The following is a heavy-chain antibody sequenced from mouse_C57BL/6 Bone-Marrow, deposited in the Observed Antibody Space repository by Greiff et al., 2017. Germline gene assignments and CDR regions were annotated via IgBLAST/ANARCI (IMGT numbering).Heavy chain of an antibody. J-gene: IGHJ4*01. CDR1: GYTFTSYG. CDR2: IYPRSGNT. V-gene: IGHV1-81*01. CDR3: ASLGAMYYDYLYYYAMDY. D-gene: IGHD2-4*01. Sequence: QVQLKQSGAELARPGASVKLSCKASGYTFTSYGISWVKQRTGQGLEWIGEIYPRSGNTYYNEKFKGKATLTADKSSSTAYMELRSLTSEDSAVYFCASLGAMYYDYLYYYAMDYWGQGTSVTVSS.